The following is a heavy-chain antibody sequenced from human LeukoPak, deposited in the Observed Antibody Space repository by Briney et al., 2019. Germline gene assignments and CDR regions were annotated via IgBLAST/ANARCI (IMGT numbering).Heavy chain of an antibody. Sequence: ASVQVSCKASGHTFTTYYMHWVRQAPGQGLEWMGIINPSGGGTSYAQKFQGRVTMTRDTSTSTVYMELSSLRSDDTAVYYCARPPGYYYGLDVWGQGTTVTVSS. V-gene: IGHV1-46*01. CDR2: INPSGGGT. CDR1: GHTFTTYY. CDR3: ARPPGYYYGLDV. J-gene: IGHJ6*02.